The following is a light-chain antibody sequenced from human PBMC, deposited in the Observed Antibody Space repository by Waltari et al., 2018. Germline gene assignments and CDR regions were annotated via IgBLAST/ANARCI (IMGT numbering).Light chain of an antibody. CDR2: DVS. CDR3: SSFSSSTAGI. J-gene: IGLJ2*01. Sequence: QSGLTQPASVSGSPGQSIPIPCAATRRDIGAFNSISWYQQRPGKAPELLVYDVSHRPSGVSTRFSGSKSDNTAALTISGLQAEDEAVYYCSSFSSSTAGIFGGGTKVTVL. CDR1: RRDIGAFNS. V-gene: IGLV2-14*01.